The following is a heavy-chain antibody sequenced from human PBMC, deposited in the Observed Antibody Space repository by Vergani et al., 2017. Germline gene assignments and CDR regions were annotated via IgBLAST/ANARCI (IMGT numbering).Heavy chain of an antibody. V-gene: IGHV3-13*01. Sequence: EVQLVESGGGLVQPGGSLRLSCAASGFPFSSYDMHWFRQATGKGLEWVSAIGTAGDTYYPGSVKGRFTISRENAKNSVYLEMNSLRAGDTAIYYCARAVTTTVGDPPGYWGQGTLVTVSS. CDR1: GFPFSSYD. CDR2: IGTAGDT. D-gene: IGHD4-23*01. J-gene: IGHJ4*02. CDR3: ARAVTTTVGDPPGY.